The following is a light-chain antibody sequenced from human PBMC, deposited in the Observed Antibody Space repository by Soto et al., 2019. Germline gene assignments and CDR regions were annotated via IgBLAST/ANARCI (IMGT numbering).Light chain of an antibody. J-gene: IGKJ1*01. CDR1: RDVGSD. CDR3: LQHYGDSWT. Sequence: QMTQSPSSLSASVGEKIIITCRASRDVGSDVSWYQQKPGQAPKLLIYAASNLYTGVPSRFIGSRSRTEFTLTISSLQPEDFASYYCLQHYGDSWTFGQGTKVEIE. V-gene: IGKV1-6*01. CDR2: AAS.